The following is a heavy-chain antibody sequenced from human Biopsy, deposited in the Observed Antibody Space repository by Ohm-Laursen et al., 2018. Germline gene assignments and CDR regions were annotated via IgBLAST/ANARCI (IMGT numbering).Heavy chain of an antibody. Sequence: SLRLSCAASAFNFISYWMHWVRHVPGKGPAWVSRIDSDGSTTRYADAVQGRFRISRDNAKDTLYLQMNSLRADDTAVYYCASGPRGFRHWGRGTLVTVSS. CDR1: AFNFISYW. CDR3: ASGPRGFRH. CDR2: IDSDGSTT. V-gene: IGHV3-74*01. J-gene: IGHJ4*02. D-gene: IGHD3/OR15-3a*01.